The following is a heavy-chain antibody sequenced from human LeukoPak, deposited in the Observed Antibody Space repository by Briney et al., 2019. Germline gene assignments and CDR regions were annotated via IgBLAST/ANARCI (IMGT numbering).Heavy chain of an antibody. D-gene: IGHD4-17*01. CDR3: ARGDGDYVRDY. CDR2: ISSSSSTI. J-gene: IGHJ4*02. V-gene: IGHV3-48*04. CDR1: GFTFDDYA. Sequence: GGSLRLSCAASGFTFDDYAMNWVRQAPGKGLEWVSYISSSSSTIYYADSVKGRFTISRDNAKNSLYLQMNSLRAEDTAVYYCARGDGDYVRDYWGQGTLVTVSS.